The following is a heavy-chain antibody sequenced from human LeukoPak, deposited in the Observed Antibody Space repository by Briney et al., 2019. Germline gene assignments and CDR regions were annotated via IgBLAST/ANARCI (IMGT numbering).Heavy chain of an antibody. Sequence: ASVKVSCKASGCTFSSYAISWVRQAPGQGLEWMGRIIPIFGIANYAQKFQGRVTITADKSTSTAYMELSSLRSEDTAVYYCARSSTYDSSGYYYWFDPWGQGTLVTVSS. D-gene: IGHD3-22*01. CDR1: GCTFSSYA. CDR3: ARSSTYDSSGYYYWFDP. J-gene: IGHJ5*02. V-gene: IGHV1-69*04. CDR2: IIPIFGIA.